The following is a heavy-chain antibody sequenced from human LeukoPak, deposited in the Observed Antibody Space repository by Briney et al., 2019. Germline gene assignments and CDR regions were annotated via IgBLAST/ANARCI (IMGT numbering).Heavy chain of an antibody. Sequence: ASVKVSCKASGYTFTGYYMHWVRQAPGQGLEWMGSINPNSGGTNYAQKFKGRVTMTRDTSISTAYMELSRLRSDDTAVYYCARSYVAHAFDIWGQGTMVTVSS. CDR1: GYTFTGYY. V-gene: IGHV1-2*02. D-gene: IGHD3-16*01. J-gene: IGHJ3*02. CDR3: ARSYVAHAFDI. CDR2: INPNSGGT.